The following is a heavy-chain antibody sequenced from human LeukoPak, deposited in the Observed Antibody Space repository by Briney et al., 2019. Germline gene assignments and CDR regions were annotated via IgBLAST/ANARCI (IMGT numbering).Heavy chain of an antibody. Sequence: SETLSLTCTVSGGSISRNYWNWIRQPPGKGLEWIGYIYYTGSTKYNPSLESRVTVSVNTSKNQFSLKLSSVSAADTAVYYCARGFYDSAGYSTPFDSWGQGIPVAVS. V-gene: IGHV4-59*01. CDR1: GGSISRNY. D-gene: IGHD3-22*01. CDR2: IYYTGST. J-gene: IGHJ4*02. CDR3: ARGFYDSAGYSTPFDS.